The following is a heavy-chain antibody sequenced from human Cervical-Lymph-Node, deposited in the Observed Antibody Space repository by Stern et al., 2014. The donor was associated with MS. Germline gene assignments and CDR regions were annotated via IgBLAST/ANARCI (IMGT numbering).Heavy chain of an antibody. V-gene: IGHV1-18*01. D-gene: IGHD6-25*01. CDR3: ARDFSAYLNRWDDAFDI. CDR2: VSPYNGKT. J-gene: IGHJ3*02. Sequence: QVQLGQSGAEVKKPGASVKVSCEASGYTFSRFGINWVRQAPGQGLESMGWVSPYNGKTNYAYKFQGRVTMTTDTSTSTAYMELRSLRSDDTAVYYCARDFSAYLNRWDDAFDIWGQGTMVNVSS. CDR1: GYTFSRFG.